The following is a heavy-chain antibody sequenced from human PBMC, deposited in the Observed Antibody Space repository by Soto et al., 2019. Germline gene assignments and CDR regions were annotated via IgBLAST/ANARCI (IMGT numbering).Heavy chain of an antibody. CDR2: IYHSGST. V-gene: IGHV4-4*02. CDR3: ARYDSGSYYRNYYYYGMDV. D-gene: IGHD1-26*01. CDR1: GGSISSSNW. Sequence: QVQLQESGPGLVKPSGTLSLTCAVSGGSISSSNWWSWVRQPPGKGLEWIGEIYHSGSTNYNPSLKGRVTISVDKSKNQFSLKLSSVTAADTAVYYCARYDSGSYYRNYYYYGMDVGGQGTTVTVSS. J-gene: IGHJ6*02.